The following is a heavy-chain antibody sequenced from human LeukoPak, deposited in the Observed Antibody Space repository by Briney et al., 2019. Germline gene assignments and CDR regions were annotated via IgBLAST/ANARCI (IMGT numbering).Heavy chain of an antibody. CDR2: IKSKTDGGTT. CDR3: TTDWLGDYGYYGMDV. V-gene: IGHV3-15*01. J-gene: IGHJ6*02. CDR1: GFTFSNAW. D-gene: IGHD4-17*01. Sequence: AGTLRLSCAASGFTFSNAWMSWLRQAPGKGLEWVGRIKSKTDGGTTDYAAPVKGRSTISRDDSKNTLYLQMNSLKTEDTAVYYCTTDWLGDYGYYGMDVWGQGTTVTVSS.